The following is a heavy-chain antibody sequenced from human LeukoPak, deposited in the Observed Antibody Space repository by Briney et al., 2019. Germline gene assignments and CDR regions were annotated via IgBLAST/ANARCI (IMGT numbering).Heavy chain of an antibody. J-gene: IGHJ6*03. CDR3: ARAGELRYMDV. D-gene: IGHD3-16*01. Sequence: GGSLRLSCAASGFTFDDYAMHWVRQAPGKGLEWVSGISWNSGSIGYADSVKGRFTISRDNAKNSLFLQMNSLRPEDTAMYYCARAGELRYMDVWGKGTAVTVSS. CDR2: ISWNSGSI. V-gene: IGHV3-9*01. CDR1: GFTFDDYA.